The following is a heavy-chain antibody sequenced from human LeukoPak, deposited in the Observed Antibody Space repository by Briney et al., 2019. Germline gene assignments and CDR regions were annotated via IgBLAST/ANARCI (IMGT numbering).Heavy chain of an antibody. CDR2: ISSSSSTL. CDR1: GFPFSSYN. CDR3: ARLPPLYSSGWYAADY. J-gene: IGHJ4*02. Sequence: GGSLRLSCAASGFPFSSYNMNWVLQAPGKGLEWVSYISSSSSTLYYADSVKGRFTISRDNAKNSLYLQMNSLRAEDTAVYYCARLPPLYSSGWYAADYWGQGTLVTVSS. V-gene: IGHV3-48*01. D-gene: IGHD6-19*01.